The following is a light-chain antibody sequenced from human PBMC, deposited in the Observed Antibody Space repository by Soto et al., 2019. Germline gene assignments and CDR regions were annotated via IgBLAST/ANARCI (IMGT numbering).Light chain of an antibody. CDR3: QEANSCARLT. V-gene: IGKV1-12*01. Sequence: DIQMTQSPSSVSASVGDRVTITCRASQGISSWLAWYQQRPGKAPKLLIYAASSLQSGVPARFSCSGSGTDFTLTISSLLLEDFGTYYCQEANSCARLTFGPGTKVDIK. CDR1: QGISSW. J-gene: IGKJ3*01. CDR2: AAS.